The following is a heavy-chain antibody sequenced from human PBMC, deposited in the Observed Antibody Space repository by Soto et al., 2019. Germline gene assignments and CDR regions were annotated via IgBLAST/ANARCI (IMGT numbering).Heavy chain of an antibody. CDR1: GFTFSAYN. J-gene: IGHJ4*02. D-gene: IGHD3-3*01. Sequence: EVQLVESGGGLVKPAESLRLSCVGSGFTFSAYNINWVRQAPGKGLEWVSSISTRSQYIYQPVSMKGRVTISRDDAKNSVYLQMNGLRADDTAVYYCSTSPEVGVRGGFWGQGPLVTVSS. CDR3: STSPEVGVRGGF. CDR2: ISTRSQYI. V-gene: IGHV3-21*01.